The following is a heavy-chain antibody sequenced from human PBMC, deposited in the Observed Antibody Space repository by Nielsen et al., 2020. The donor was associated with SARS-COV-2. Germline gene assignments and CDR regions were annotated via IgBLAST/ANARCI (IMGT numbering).Heavy chain of an antibody. CDR1: GFTVSSNY. J-gene: IGHJ4*02. CDR3: ARDRDSSGTDY. D-gene: IGHD3-22*01. CDR2: IYSGGST. Sequence: GESLKISCATSGFTVSSNYMSWVRQAPGKGLEWASVIYSGGSTYYADSVKGRFTISRDNSKNTLYLQMNSLRAEDTAVYYCARDRDSSGTDYWGQGTLVTVSS. V-gene: IGHV3-66*01.